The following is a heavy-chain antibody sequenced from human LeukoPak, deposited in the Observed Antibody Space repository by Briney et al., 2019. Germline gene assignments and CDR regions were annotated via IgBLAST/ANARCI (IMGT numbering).Heavy chain of an antibody. D-gene: IGHD1-26*01. V-gene: IGHV1-8*01. CDR3: ARPSPYIARSAFDI. CDR2: MNPNSGNT. J-gene: IGHJ3*02. CDR1: GYTFTSYD. Sequence: GASVKVSCKASGYTFTSYDINWVRQATGQGLEWMGWMNPNSGNTGYAQKFQGRVTMTRNTSISTAYMELSSLRSEDTAVYYCARPSPYIARSAFDIWGQGTMVTVSS.